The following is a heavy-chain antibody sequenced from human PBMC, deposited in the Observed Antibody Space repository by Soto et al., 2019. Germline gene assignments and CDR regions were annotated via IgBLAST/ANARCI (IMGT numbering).Heavy chain of an antibody. CDR2: IFSSGTT. CDR1: GDSIGSGNKY. Sequence: SETLSLTCTVSGDSIGSGNKYWSRIRQAPGKGLEWIGYIFSSGTTYYNPSLKSRLTMSLDTSQNQFSLKLNSVTAADTAVYFCARVPSPFDFYYAMDVWGQGTTVTVSS. CDR3: ARVPSPFDFYYAMDV. J-gene: IGHJ6*02. D-gene: IGHD3-16*01. V-gene: IGHV4-30-4*02.